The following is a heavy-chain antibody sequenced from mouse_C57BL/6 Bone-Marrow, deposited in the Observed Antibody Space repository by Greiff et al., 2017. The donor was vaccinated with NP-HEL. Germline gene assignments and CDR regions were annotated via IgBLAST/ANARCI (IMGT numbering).Heavy chain of an antibody. J-gene: IGHJ3*01. CDR2: IDPENGDT. CDR1: GFNIKDDY. V-gene: IGHV14-4*01. CDR3: TTGVYYDYDWFAY. Sequence: VQLQQSGAELVRPGASVKLSCTASGFNIKDDYMHWVKQRPEQGLEWIGWIDPENGDTEYASKFQGKATITADTSSNTAYLQLSSLTSEDTAVYYGTTGVYYDYDWFAYWGQGTLVTVSA. D-gene: IGHD2-4*01.